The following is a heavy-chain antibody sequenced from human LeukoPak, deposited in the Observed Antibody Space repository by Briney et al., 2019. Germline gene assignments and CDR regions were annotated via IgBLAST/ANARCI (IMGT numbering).Heavy chain of an antibody. J-gene: IGHJ5*02. D-gene: IGHD3-3*01. CDR3: ASKYYDFWSGQNWFDP. CDR1: GGSISSGGYY. V-gene: IGHV4-31*03. Sequence: PSQTLSLTCTVSGGSISSGGYYWSWIRQHPGKGLEWTGYIYYSGSTYYNPSLKSRVTISVDTSKNQFSLKLSSVTAADTAVYYCASKYYDFWSGQNWFDPWGQGTLVTVSS. CDR2: IYYSGST.